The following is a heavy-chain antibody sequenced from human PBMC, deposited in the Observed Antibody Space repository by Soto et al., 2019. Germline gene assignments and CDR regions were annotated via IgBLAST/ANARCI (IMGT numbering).Heavy chain of an antibody. V-gene: IGHV3-48*02. CDR3: VRDQATGRSWVALDF. J-gene: IGHJ4*02. CDR1: GFTLSGYA. Sequence: DVQLVESGGGLVQPGGSLRLSCAASGFTLSGYAMNLVRQAPGKGLEWVSFISSSGTTISYADSVMGRFTISRDIAKNTLYLQMNSLRNEDTAVYYCVRDQATGRSWVALDFWGQGTLVTVSS. CDR2: ISSSGTTI. D-gene: IGHD2-15*01.